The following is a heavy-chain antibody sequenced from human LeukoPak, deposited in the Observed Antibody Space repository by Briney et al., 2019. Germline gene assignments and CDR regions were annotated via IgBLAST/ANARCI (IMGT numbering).Heavy chain of an antibody. CDR3: ARVHCTSLSCWGALYFDY. J-gene: IGHJ4*02. CDR1: GFTFSSYA. Sequence: GGSLRLSCAASGFTFSSYAMSWVRQAPGKGLEWVAHIKQDGSEKYYVDSLKGRFTVSRDNGKNSLYLQLNSLRAEDMAVYYCARVHCTSLSCWGALYFDYWGQGTLVIVSS. CDR2: IKQDGSEK. V-gene: IGHV3-7*01. D-gene: IGHD2-2*01.